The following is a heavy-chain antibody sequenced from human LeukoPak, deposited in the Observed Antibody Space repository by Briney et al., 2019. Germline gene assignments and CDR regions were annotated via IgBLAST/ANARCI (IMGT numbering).Heavy chain of an antibody. J-gene: IGHJ6*03. CDR3: ARDQESIAAASPQTLRPQIKYYYYYYMGV. V-gene: IGHV3-74*01. CDR2: INSDGSST. D-gene: IGHD6-13*01. CDR1: GFTFSSYW. Sequence: LPGGSLRLSCAASGFTFSSYWMHWVRQAPGKGLVGVSRINSDGSSTSYADSVKGRFTISRDNAKNTLYLQMNSLRAEDTAVYYCARDQESIAAASPQTLRPQIKYYYYYYMGVWGKRTTVTISS.